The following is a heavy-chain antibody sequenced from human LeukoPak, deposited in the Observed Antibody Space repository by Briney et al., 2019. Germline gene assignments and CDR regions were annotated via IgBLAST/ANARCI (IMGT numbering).Heavy chain of an antibody. CDR1: GGSISSSSYY. V-gene: IGHV4-61*01. CDR3: ARFPAPGSTIFPRVEDY. CDR2: IYYSGST. Sequence: PSETLSLTCTVSGGSISSSSYYWSWIRQPPGKGLEWIGYIYYSGSTNYNPSLKSRVTISVDTSKNQFSLKLSSVTAADTAVYYCARFPAPGSTIFPRVEDYWGQGTLVTVSS. J-gene: IGHJ4*02. D-gene: IGHD3-3*01.